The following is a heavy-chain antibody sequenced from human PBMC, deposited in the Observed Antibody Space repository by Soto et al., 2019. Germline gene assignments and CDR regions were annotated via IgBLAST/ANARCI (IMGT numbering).Heavy chain of an antibody. D-gene: IGHD4-17*01. V-gene: IGHV3-15*01. J-gene: IGHJ4*02. CDR3: TTDPGDYEDF. Sequence: EVQMVGAGGDLVKPGGGLRLSCVTSGITFPNGRIGWVRQAPGEGLEWVGRIKNKADGGAADYAAPVRGRFTISRDDSKSTLYLQMNSLEAEDTAVYYCTTDPGDYEDFWGRGTLVTVSS. CDR1: GITFPNGR. CDR2: IKNKADGGAA.